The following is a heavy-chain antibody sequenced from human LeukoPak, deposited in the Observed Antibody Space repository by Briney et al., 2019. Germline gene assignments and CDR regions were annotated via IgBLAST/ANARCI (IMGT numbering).Heavy chain of an antibody. CDR2: LKTKADGATT. V-gene: IGHV3-15*01. CDR1: GFTFNNAW. CDR3: AADTTRTSDYGFDY. J-gene: IGHJ4*02. Sequence: GGSLRLSCAASGFTFNNAWMSWVRQAPGKGLEWVGRLKTKADGATTDCAAPVKGRFTISSDNSKNTLYLQMNSLKTEDTAVYYCAADTTRTSDYGFDYWGQGTLVTVSS. D-gene: IGHD4-17*01.